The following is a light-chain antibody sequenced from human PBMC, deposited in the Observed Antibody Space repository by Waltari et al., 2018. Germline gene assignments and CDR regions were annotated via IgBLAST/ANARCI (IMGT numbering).Light chain of an antibody. CDR3: QNHERLPAM. Sequence: EIVLTQSPGTPSLSPGDRATLSCRARQSVSRYLAWSQQKPGQAPRLLIYGASSRATGIPDRFSGSGSGTDFSLTISRLEPEDFAVYYCQNHERLPAMFGQGTKVEIK. CDR1: QSVSRY. J-gene: IGKJ1*01. CDR2: GAS. V-gene: IGKV3-20*01.